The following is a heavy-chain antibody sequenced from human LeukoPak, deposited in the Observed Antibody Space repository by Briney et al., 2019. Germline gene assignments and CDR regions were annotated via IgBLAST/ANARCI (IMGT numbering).Heavy chain of an antibody. V-gene: IGHV4-34*01. CDR2: INHSGST. CDR3: ARSAGTWRQKYFDY. D-gene: IGHD6-13*01. CDR1: GGSFSGYY. Sequence: PSETLSLTCAVYGGSFSGYYCSWIRQPPGKGLEWIGEINHSGSTNYNPSLKSRVTISVDTSKNQFSLKLSSVTAADTAVYYCARSAGTWRQKYFDYWGQGTLVTVSS. J-gene: IGHJ4*02.